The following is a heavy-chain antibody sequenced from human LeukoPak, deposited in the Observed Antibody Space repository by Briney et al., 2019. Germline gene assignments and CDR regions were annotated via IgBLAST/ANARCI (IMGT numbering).Heavy chain of an antibody. Sequence: ASVKVSCKASGYTFTDYYMHWVRQAPGQGLEWMGWINPNSGGTNYAQKLQGRVTMTTDTSTSTAYMELRSLRSDDTAVYYCARRKVGANYFDYWGQGTLVTVSS. CDR1: GYTFTDYY. CDR3: ARRKVGANYFDY. CDR2: INPNSGGT. D-gene: IGHD1-26*01. J-gene: IGHJ4*02. V-gene: IGHV1-2*02.